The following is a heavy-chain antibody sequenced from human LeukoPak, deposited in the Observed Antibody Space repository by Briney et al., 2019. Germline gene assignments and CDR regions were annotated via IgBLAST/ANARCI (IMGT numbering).Heavy chain of an antibody. CDR1: GITLSNYG. Sequence: GGSLRLSCAVSGITLSNYGMSWVAQAPGKGREWVAGIIESGGSTNYADSVKGRFTISRDNAKNSLYLQMNSLRADDTAVYYCARQPDYHDSSGNPRYFDLWGRGTLVTVSS. CDR2: IIESGGST. V-gene: IGHV3-23*01. J-gene: IGHJ2*01. D-gene: IGHD3-22*01. CDR3: ARQPDYHDSSGNPRYFDL.